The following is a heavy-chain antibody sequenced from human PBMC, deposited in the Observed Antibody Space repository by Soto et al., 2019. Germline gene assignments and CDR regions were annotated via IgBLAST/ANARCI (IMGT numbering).Heavy chain of an antibody. CDR1: GYSFTSYW. V-gene: IGHV5-10-1*01. CDR3: ARVVPGYSGSGPLDY. D-gene: IGHD5-12*01. Sequence: GESLKISCKGSGYSFTSYWISWVRQMPGKGLEWMGRIDPSDSYTNYSPSFQGHVTISADKSISTAYLQMNSLRAEDTAVYYCARVVPGYSGSGPLDYWGQGTLVTVSP. CDR2: IDPSDSYT. J-gene: IGHJ4*02.